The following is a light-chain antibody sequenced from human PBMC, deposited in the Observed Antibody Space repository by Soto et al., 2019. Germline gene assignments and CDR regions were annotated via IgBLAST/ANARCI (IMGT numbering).Light chain of an antibody. V-gene: IGLV2-14*01. CDR3: SSYTSSSTLYV. CDR1: SSDVGGYNY. Sequence: QSALTQAASGSGSPGQSISISCTGTSSDVGGYNYVSWYQQHPGKAPKLMIYDVSNRPSGVSNRFSGSKSGNTASLTISGLQAEDEADYYCSSYTSSSTLYVFGTGTKVTVL. J-gene: IGLJ1*01. CDR2: DVS.